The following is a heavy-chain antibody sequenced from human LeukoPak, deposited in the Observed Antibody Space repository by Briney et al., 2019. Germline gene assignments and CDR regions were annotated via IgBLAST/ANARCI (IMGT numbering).Heavy chain of an antibody. CDR2: ISWNSGSI. V-gene: IGHV3-9*01. J-gene: IGHJ4*02. CDR3: AKETFDY. Sequence: GRSLRLSCAASGSTFDDYAMHWVRLAPGRGLGWVSGISWNSGSIGYADSVNGRFTISRDNAKNSLYLQMNSLRAEDTALYYCAKETFDYWGQGTLVTVSS. CDR1: GSTFDDYA.